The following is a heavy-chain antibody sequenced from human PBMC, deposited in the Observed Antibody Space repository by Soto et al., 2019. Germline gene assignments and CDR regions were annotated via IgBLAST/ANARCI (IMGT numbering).Heavy chain of an antibody. CDR2: IGSETDGGTR. Sequence: GGSLRLSCEVSGFTFSYAWMSWVRQAPGKGLEWVARIGSETDGGTRDHAAPVKGGFTISRDDSRSTLYLQMSRLRADDTAVYYCAPMGFWGQGTTVTVS. J-gene: IGHJ6*02. V-gene: IGHV3-15*04. CDR3: APMGF. CDR1: GFTFSYAW.